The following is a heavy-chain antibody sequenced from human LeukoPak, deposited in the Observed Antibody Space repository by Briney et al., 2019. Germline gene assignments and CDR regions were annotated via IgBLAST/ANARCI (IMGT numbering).Heavy chain of an antibody. CDR3: AKDRYPTAVTTNSMDV. Sequence: PGRSLRLSCAGSGFTFSSYGIPWVRQAPGKGLEWVAKILYDGARIYYADSVKRRFTVSRDSSKNTLNLQMNSLRSEDTAVYYCAKDRYPTAVTTNSMDVWGQGTTVTVSS. D-gene: IGHD4-17*01. CDR2: ILYDGARI. CDR1: GFTFSSYG. V-gene: IGHV3-30*18. J-gene: IGHJ6*02.